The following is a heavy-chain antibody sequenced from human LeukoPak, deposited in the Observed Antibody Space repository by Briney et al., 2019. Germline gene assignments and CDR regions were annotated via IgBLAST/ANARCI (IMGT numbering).Heavy chain of an antibody. Sequence: SETLSLTCAVSGGSISRSSYYWAWIRQPPGKGLEWVGTIYYGGSIYGDPSLKGRITISLDTSKNQFSLKLNSVTAADTAVYYCARAGWELLSASFDPWGQGTLVIVSS. CDR1: GGSISRSSYY. CDR2: IYYGGSI. J-gene: IGHJ5*02. D-gene: IGHD1-26*01. V-gene: IGHV4-39*07. CDR3: ARAGWELLSASFDP.